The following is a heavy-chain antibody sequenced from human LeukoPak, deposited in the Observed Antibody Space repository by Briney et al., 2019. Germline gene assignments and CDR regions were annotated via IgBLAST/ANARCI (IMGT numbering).Heavy chain of an antibody. CDR3: AKQLGCXRDGXXYXXY. CDR1: GFTFSSYA. Sequence: GGSLRLSCAASGFTFSSYAMTWVRQAPGKGLEWVSGISGSGGSTYYADSVKGRFTISRDNSKNTLYLQMNSLRAEDTAVYYXAKQLGCXRDGXXYXXYWGQG. V-gene: IGHV3-23*01. CDR2: ISGSGGST. J-gene: IGHJ4*02. D-gene: IGHD2-15*01.